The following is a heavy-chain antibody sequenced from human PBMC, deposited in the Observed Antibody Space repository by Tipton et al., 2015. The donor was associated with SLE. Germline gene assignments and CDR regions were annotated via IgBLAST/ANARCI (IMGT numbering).Heavy chain of an antibody. Sequence: GSLRLSCAASGFTFSNYEMNWVRQAPGKGLEWVSYISSSGSTIYYADSVKGRFTISRDNAKNSLYLQMNSLRAEDTAVYYCARERSFYYSYAFDIWGQGTMVTVSS. D-gene: IGHD2/OR15-2a*01. J-gene: IGHJ3*02. CDR2: ISSSGSTI. CDR1: GFTFSNYE. CDR3: ARERSFYYSYAFDI. V-gene: IGHV3-48*03.